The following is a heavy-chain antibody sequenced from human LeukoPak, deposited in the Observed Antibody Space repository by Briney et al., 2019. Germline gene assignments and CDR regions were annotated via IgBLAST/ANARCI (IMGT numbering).Heavy chain of an antibody. J-gene: IGHJ3*02. V-gene: IGHV3-30*02. D-gene: IGHD3-10*01. Sequence: GGSLRLSCAASGFTFSSYGMHWIRQAPGKGLEWVAFIRYDGSNKYYADSVKGRFTISRDNSKNTLYLQMNSLRAEDTAVYYCAKGERVSLWFGELLYHYDAFDIWGQGTMVTVSS. CDR3: AKGERVSLWFGELLYHYDAFDI. CDR2: IRYDGSNK. CDR1: GFTFSSYG.